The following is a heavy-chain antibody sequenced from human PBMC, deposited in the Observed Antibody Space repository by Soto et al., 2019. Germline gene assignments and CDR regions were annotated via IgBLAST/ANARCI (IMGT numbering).Heavy chain of an antibody. CDR1: GGSVSDKTYY. V-gene: IGHV4-61*01. D-gene: IGHD4-17*01. CDR3: ARTTAVPNTLRSRYFFDY. Sequence: SETLSLTCSGSGGSVSDKTYYWSWIRQPPGKRLEWIGYVYYSGNTNYNPSLKSRVTISVDLSKNRFSLRLSSVTTADTALYYCARTTAVPNTLRSRYFFDYWGQGTLVTVSS. CDR2: VYYSGNT. J-gene: IGHJ4*02.